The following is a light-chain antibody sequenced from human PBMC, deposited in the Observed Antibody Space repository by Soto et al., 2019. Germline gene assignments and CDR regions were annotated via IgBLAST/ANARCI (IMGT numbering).Light chain of an antibody. J-gene: IGLJ1*01. V-gene: IGLV2-14*03. Sequence: QSALTQPASVSGSPGQSITISCTGTSSDVGGYKYVSWYQQHPGKAPKLMIYDIRNRPSGVSNRFSGSKSGNTASLTISGLQAEDEAIYYCSSYTSSSTRVFGTETKLTVL. CDR3: SSYTSSSTRV. CDR2: DIR. CDR1: SSDVGGYKY.